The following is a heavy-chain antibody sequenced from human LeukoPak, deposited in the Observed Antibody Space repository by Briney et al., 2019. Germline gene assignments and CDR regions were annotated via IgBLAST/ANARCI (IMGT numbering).Heavy chain of an antibody. CDR1: GGSISSSSYY. J-gene: IGHJ4*02. Sequence: SETLSLTCTVSGGSISSSSYYWGWIRQPPGKGLEWIGEINHSGSTNYNPSLKSRVTISVDKSKNQFSLKLSSVTAADTAVYYCARDPTAWGQGTLVTVSS. V-gene: IGHV4-39*07. CDR2: INHSGST. CDR3: ARDPTA.